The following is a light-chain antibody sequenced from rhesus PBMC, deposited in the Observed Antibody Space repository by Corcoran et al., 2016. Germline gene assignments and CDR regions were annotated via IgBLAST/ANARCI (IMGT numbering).Light chain of an antibody. V-gene: IGKV1-25*01. CDR2: YAT. CDR1: QGISSF. CDR3: QQYSSLPYS. Sequence: DIQMTQSPSSVSASVGDRVPITCRPSQGISSFLAWYHQRPGNAPKLLIDYATTLHRAVTTRFSSSGYGTEVTRTISSLQTEGFATYYCQQYSSLPYSVGQGTKVEIK. J-gene: IGKJ2*01.